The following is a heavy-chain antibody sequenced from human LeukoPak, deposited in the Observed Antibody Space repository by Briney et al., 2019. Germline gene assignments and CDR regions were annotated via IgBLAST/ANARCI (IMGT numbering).Heavy chain of an antibody. Sequence: GGSLRLSCAASGLTFINAWMSWVRQAPGKRLEWVGRSRGKVDGGTTDYAAPVKGRFTISRDDSKNTLYLQMNSLQIEDTALYYCTAGALSWGQGTLVTVSS. CDR3: TAGALS. V-gene: IGHV3-15*01. CDR2: SRGKVDGGTT. D-gene: IGHD2/OR15-2a*01. J-gene: IGHJ4*02. CDR1: GLTFINAW.